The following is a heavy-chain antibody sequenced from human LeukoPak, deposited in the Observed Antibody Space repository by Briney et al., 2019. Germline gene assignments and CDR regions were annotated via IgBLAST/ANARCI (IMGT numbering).Heavy chain of an antibody. Sequence: SETLSLTCAVYGGSFSGYYWSWIRQPPGKGLEWIGEINHSGSTNYNPSLKSRVTISVDTSKNQFSLKLSSVTAADTAVYYCARGRLLWFGELLCDRTFWCAPWGQGTLVTVSS. CDR1: GGSFSGYY. J-gene: IGHJ5*02. CDR3: ARGRLLWFGELLCDRTFWCAP. V-gene: IGHV4-34*01. CDR2: INHSGST. D-gene: IGHD3-10*01.